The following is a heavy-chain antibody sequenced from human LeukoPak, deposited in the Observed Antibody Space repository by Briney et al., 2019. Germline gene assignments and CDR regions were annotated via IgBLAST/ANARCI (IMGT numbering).Heavy chain of an antibody. Sequence: SETLSLTCAVSGYSISSGAYWGWLRQPPGKGLEWIGCICHDGSTYYNPSLKSRVTISVDTSKNQFSLKLTSVTATDTAVYYCVRDPPDYWGQGTLVTVSS. V-gene: IGHV4-38-2*02. CDR3: VRDPPDY. CDR1: GYSISSGAY. CDR2: ICHDGST. J-gene: IGHJ4*02.